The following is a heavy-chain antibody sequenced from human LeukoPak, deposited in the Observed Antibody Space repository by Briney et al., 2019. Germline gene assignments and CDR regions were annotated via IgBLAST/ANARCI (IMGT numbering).Heavy chain of an antibody. J-gene: IGHJ3*02. CDR1: GGSISSYY. Sequence: SETLSLTCTVSGGSISSYYWSWIRQPPGKGLEWIGYIYYSGSINYNPSLKSRVTISVDTSKNQFSLKLSSVTAADTAVYYCARVGGSYYYAFDIWGQGTMVTVSS. V-gene: IGHV4-59*01. D-gene: IGHD1-26*01. CDR3: ARVGGSYYYAFDI. CDR2: IYYSGSI.